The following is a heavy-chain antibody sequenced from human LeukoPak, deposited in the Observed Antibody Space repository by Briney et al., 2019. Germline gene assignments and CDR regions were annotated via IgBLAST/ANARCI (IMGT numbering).Heavy chain of an antibody. J-gene: IGHJ4*02. CDR3: ARAYDSSGYYPAPYFDY. D-gene: IGHD3-22*01. CDR2: IYHSGST. CDR1: VGSISSVGYS. V-gene: IGHV4-30-2*01. Sequence: PSESLSLTCAVSVGSISSVGYSWSWIRQPPGKGLEWIGYIYHSGSTYYNPSLKSRVTISVDRSKNQFSLKLSSVTAADTAVYYCARAYDSSGYYPAPYFDYWGQGTLVSVSS.